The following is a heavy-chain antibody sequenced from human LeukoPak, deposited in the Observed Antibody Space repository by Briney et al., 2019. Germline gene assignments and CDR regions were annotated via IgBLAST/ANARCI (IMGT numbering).Heavy chain of an antibody. CDR2: ISGSGDGT. V-gene: IGHV3-23*01. Sequence: GGSLRLSCTSSGFTFSSDAMTWVRQAPGKGLEWVSSISGSGDGTYYADSVRGRFTISRDNSKNTLYLQMNSLRAEDTAVYYCAEDGWYAGSGYLQRWGQGTLVTVSS. CDR1: GFTFSSDA. CDR3: AEDGWYAGSGYLQR. J-gene: IGHJ1*01. D-gene: IGHD6-19*01.